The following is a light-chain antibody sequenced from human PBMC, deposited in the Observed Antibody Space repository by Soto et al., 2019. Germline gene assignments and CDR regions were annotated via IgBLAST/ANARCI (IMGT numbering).Light chain of an antibody. Sequence: EVVMTQSPATLFVSPGERGTLSCRASQSVSNNLAWYQQKPGQAPRRLIYGASTRATGIPARISGSGSGTEFTLTISSLQSEDFAVYYCQQYNNWPHTFGQGTKVDIK. V-gene: IGKV3-15*01. CDR3: QQYNNWPHT. CDR2: GAS. CDR1: QSVSNN. J-gene: IGKJ2*01.